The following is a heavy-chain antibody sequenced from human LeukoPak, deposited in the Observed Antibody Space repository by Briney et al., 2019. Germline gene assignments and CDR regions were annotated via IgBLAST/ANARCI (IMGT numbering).Heavy chain of an antibody. CDR2: INTGSDSI. CDR3: ARDLYEVTEPLVDY. J-gene: IGHJ4*02. D-gene: IGHD2-21*02. CDR1: GFTFSSYA. V-gene: IGHV3-48*04. Sequence: GRSLRLSCAASGFTFSSYAMHWVRQAPGKGLEWVSYINTGSDSIYYADSVKGRFTISRDNAKNSLFLQMNSLRAEDTAVYYCARDLYEVTEPLVDYWGQGTLVTVSS.